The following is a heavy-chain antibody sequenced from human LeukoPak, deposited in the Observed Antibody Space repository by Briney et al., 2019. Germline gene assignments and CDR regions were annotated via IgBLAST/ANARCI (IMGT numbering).Heavy chain of an antibody. CDR1: GFTFSSYG. D-gene: IGHD3-10*01. CDR3: ARDKRGSGYYYYGMDV. CDR2: IWYEGSNK. Sequence: PGRCLRLSCAASGFTFSSYGAHWVRQAPGKGLEWVAVIWYEGSNKYYADAVNGRFTISRDNSKNTLYLQMNSLRAEDTAVYYCARDKRGSGYYYYGMDVWGQGTTVTVSS. J-gene: IGHJ6*02. V-gene: IGHV3-33*01.